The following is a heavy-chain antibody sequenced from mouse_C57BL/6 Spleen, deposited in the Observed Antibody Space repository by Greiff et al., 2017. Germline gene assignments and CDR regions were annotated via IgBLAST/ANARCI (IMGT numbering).Heavy chain of an antibody. CDR2: IDPSDSYT. CDR1: GYTFTSYW. V-gene: IGHV1-50*01. D-gene: IGHD1-1*01. Sequence: QVQLQQPGAELVKPGASVKLSCKASGYTFTSYWMQWVKQRPGQGLEWIGEIDPSDSYTNYNQKFKGKATLTVDTSSSTAYMQLSSLTSEDSAVYYCARGVVAHWYFDVWGTGTTVTVSS. J-gene: IGHJ1*03. CDR3: ARGVVAHWYFDV.